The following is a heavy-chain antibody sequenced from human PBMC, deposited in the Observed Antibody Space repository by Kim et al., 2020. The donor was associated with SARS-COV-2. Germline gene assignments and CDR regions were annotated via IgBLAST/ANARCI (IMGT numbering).Heavy chain of an antibody. J-gene: IGHJ6*02. CDR3: AKLGFGEELQDSYHYGLDV. V-gene: IGHV3-30*02. D-gene: IGHD1-26*01. Sequence: KGRFTISRDNSKNTLYLQMNGLRVEDTAVYYCAKLGFGEELQDSYHYGLDVWGQGTTVTVAS.